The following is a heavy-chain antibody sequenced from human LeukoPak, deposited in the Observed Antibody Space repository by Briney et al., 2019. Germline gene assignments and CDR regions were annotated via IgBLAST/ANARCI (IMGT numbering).Heavy chain of an antibody. CDR2: ISYDGSNK. D-gene: IGHD6-19*01. V-gene: IGHV3-30*03. CDR1: GFTFNNYG. Sequence: GGSLRLSCAASGFTFNNYGMHWVRQAPGKGLEWVAVISYDGSNKYYADSVKGRFTISRDNSKDTLYLQMNSLRAEDTAVYYCARDQQQWEDYWGQGTLVTVSS. CDR3: ARDQQQWEDY. J-gene: IGHJ4*02.